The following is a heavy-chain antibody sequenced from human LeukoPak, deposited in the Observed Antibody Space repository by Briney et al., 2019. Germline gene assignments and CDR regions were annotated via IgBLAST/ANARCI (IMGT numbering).Heavy chain of an antibody. J-gene: IGHJ6*03. V-gene: IGHV4-59*12. D-gene: IGHD5-24*01. Sequence: SETLSLTCTVSGGSISSYYWSWIRQPPGKGLEWIGYIYYSGSTNYNPSLKSRVTISVDTSKNQFSLKLSSVTAADTAVYYCARGVRWLQSQYYYMDVWGKGTTVTVSS. CDR3: ARGVRWLQSQYYYMDV. CDR1: GGSISSYY. CDR2: IYYSGST.